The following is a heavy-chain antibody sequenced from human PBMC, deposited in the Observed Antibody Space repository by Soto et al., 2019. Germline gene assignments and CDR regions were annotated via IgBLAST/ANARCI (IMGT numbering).Heavy chain of an antibody. CDR2: IIPIFGTA. D-gene: IGHD3-22*01. Sequence: GASVKVSCKASGGTFSSYAISWVRQAPGQGLEWMGGIIPIFGTANYAQKFQGRVTITADESTSTAYMELSSLRSEDTAVYYCASRGSLESYYYDSSGYYYGMDVWGQGTTVTVSS. J-gene: IGHJ6*02. CDR3: ASRGSLESYYYDSSGYYYGMDV. V-gene: IGHV1-69*13. CDR1: GGTFSSYA.